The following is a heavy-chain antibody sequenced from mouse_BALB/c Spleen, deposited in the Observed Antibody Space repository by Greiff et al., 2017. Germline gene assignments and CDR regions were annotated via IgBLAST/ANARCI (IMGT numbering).Heavy chain of an antibody. CDR3: ARSALWLRPLDY. V-gene: IGHV1S81*02. J-gene: IGHJ2*01. CDR2: INPSNGRT. CDR1: GYTFTSYW. D-gene: IGHD2-2*01. Sequence: QVHVKQPGAELVKPGASVKLSCKASGYTFTSYWMHWVKQRPGQGLEWIGEINPSNGRTNYNEKFKSKATLTVDKSSSTAYMQLSSLTSEDSAVYYCARSALWLRPLDYWGQGTTLTVSS.